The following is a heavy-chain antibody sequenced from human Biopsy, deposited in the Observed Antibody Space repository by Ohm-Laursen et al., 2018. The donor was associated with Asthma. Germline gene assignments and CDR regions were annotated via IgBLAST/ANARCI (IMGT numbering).Heavy chain of an antibody. Sequence: SVTPSYKTSAGTLSSYATSWVRQAPGQGLGWMGGLITISSTANYTQKFQGRLTITADESTSTAFMELSSLRSEDTAVNYCARDPHNSYLSSLRTKFNCYYYGMDVWGQGTTVTVSS. J-gene: IGHJ6*02. CDR1: AGTLSSYA. V-gene: IGHV1-69*13. D-gene: IGHD1-7*01. CDR3: ARDPHNSYLSSLRTKFNCYYYGMDV. CDR2: LITISSTA.